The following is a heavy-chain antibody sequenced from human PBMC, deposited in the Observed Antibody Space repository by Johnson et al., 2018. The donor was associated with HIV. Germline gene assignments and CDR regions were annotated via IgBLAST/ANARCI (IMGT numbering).Heavy chain of an antibody. Sequence: QMLLVESGGGVVQPGRSLRLSCAASGFRFSNYALHWVRQTPGKGLEWVALISDDGSNIYYADSVKGQFTISRDNSKNTLYLQMNSLRAEDTAVYYCARDRGSMPAVAFDIWGQGTMVTVSS. J-gene: IGHJ3*02. CDR2: ISDDGSNI. CDR1: GFRFSNYA. V-gene: IGHV3-30-3*01. D-gene: IGHD2-2*01. CDR3: ARDRGSMPAVAFDI.